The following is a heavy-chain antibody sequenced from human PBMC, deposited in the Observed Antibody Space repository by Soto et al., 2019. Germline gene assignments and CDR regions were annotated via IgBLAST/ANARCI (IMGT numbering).Heavy chain of an antibody. V-gene: IGHV4-61*01. D-gene: IGHD1-26*01. J-gene: IGHJ4*02. Sequence: SETLSLTCTVSDASVWSDSYFWTWIRQPPGKGLEWIAYISHTGDTNYNPSLKSRVTISIDTSRNQFSLTVTSVTAADTAVYFCARIVVGVTVDLWGQGSLVTVSS. CDR1: DASVWSDSYF. CDR2: ISHTGDT. CDR3: ARIVVGVTVDL.